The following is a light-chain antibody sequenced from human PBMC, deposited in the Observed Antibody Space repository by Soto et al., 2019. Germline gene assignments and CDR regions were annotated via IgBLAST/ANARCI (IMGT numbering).Light chain of an antibody. CDR3: QQYNNWPYT. CDR1: QSVSSN. Sequence: EIVMTQSPATLSVSPGERATLSCRASQSVSSNLAWYHQKPGQARRLLIDGASTRATGIPSRFSGSGSGTEFTITISSLQSEDFAVYYCQQYNNWPYTFGHGTKLEIK. J-gene: IGKJ2*01. CDR2: GAS. V-gene: IGKV3-15*01.